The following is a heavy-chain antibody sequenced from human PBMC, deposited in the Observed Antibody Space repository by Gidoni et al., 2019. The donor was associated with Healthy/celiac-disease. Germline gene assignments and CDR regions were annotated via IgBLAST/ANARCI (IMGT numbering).Heavy chain of an antibody. CDR3: TALAVAGNGGAFDI. Sequence: EVQLVESGGGWVKPGGSLRLSCAASGFTFSNAWMSWVRQAPGKGLEWVGRIKSKTDGGTTDYAAPVKGRFTISRDDSKNTLYLQMNSLKTEDTAVYYCTALAVAGNGGAFDIWGQGTMVTVSS. D-gene: IGHD6-19*01. V-gene: IGHV3-15*01. J-gene: IGHJ3*02. CDR1: GFTFSNAW. CDR2: IKSKTDGGTT.